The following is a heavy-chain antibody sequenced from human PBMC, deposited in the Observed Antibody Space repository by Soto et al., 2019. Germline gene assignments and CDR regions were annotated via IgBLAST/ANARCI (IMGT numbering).Heavy chain of an antibody. CDR3: ARDQEGRTGDLSGYYYYYGMDV. V-gene: IGHV3-30-3*01. CDR1: GFTFSSYA. CDR2: ISYDGSNK. Sequence: LRLSCAASGFTFSSYAMHWVRQAPGKGLEWVAVISYDGSNKYYADSVKGRFTISRDNSKNTLYLQMNSLRAEDTAVYYCARDQEGRTGDLSGYYYYYGMDVWGQGTTVTVSS. J-gene: IGHJ6*02. D-gene: IGHD1-1*01.